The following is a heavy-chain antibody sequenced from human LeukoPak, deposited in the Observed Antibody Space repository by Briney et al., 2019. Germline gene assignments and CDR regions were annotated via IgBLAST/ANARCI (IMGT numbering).Heavy chain of an antibody. D-gene: IGHD3-3*01. CDR2: IDYRGTT. J-gene: IGHJ4*02. Sequence: PSETLSLTCTVSGGSVGSTTYYWGWIRQPPGKGLEWIGHIDYRGTTYYNPSLNSRVTISADTSKNQFSLELSSVTAADAAVYYCAREGGFYRPLDYSGQGTLVTVSS. CDR3: AREGGFYRPLDY. V-gene: IGHV4-39*02. CDR1: GGSVGSTTYY.